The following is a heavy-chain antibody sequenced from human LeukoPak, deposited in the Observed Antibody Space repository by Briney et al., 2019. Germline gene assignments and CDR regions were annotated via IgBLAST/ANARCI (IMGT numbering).Heavy chain of an antibody. CDR2: IYSGSST. V-gene: IGHV3-66*02. D-gene: IGHD3-16*01. J-gene: IGHJ4*02. Sequence: GESLRLSCVASGFTVSSNYMSWVRQAPGKGLEWVSVIYSGSSTYYADSVKGRFTISRDNSKNTLYLQMSSLRAEDTAVYYCARAQPSYRDLDYWGQGTLVTVSS. CDR1: GFTVSSNY. CDR3: ARAQPSYRDLDY.